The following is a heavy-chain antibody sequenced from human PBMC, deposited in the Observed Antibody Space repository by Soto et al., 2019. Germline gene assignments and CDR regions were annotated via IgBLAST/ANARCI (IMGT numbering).Heavy chain of an antibody. CDR1: GFTFSSYA. J-gene: IGHJ5*02. V-gene: IGHV3-30-3*01. D-gene: IGHD3-10*01. CDR2: ISYDGSNK. Sequence: QVQLVESGGGVVQPGRSLRLSCAASGFTFSSYAMHWVRQAPGKGLEWVAVISYDGSNKYYADSVKGRFTISRDNSKNPLYLQMNSLRAEDTAVYYCARDNSVQGWFDPWGQGTLVTVSS. CDR3: ARDNSVQGWFDP.